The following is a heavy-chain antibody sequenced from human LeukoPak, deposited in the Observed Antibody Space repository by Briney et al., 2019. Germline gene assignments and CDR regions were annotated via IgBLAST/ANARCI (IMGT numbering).Heavy chain of an antibody. CDR2: ISGSSSTI. D-gene: IGHD6-13*01. V-gene: IGHV3-48*04. CDR3: VRVRLAAEGTCFDC. J-gene: IGHJ4*02. Sequence: GGSLRLSCAASGFIFTSYSMNWVRQAPRKGLEWVSYISGSSSTIYYADSVKGRFTISRDNAKNSLYLQMNSLRAEDTAVYYCVRVRLAAEGTCFDCWGQGTLVTVSS. CDR1: GFIFTSYS.